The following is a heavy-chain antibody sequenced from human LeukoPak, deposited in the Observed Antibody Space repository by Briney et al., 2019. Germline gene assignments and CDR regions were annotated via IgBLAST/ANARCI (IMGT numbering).Heavy chain of an antibody. CDR3: AAEGLSGDYRDWDV. CDR1: GFNSTISA. V-gene: IGHV1-58*01. CDR2: IVLGSGNT. D-gene: IGHD4-17*01. J-gene: IGHJ6*02. Sequence: SVKVSCKAPGFNSTISALQWVRQARGQRLEWIGWIVLGSGNTKYAQKFKDRVTINRDKSTSTAYMELSSLRSEDTAVYYCAAEGLSGDYRDWDVWGQGTTVTVSS.